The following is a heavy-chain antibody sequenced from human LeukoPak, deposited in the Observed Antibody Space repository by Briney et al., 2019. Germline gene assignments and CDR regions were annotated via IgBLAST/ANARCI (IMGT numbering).Heavy chain of an antibody. CDR1: GFTFSTYD. D-gene: IGHD5-18*01. CDR3: AKEEIQLWFVWFDP. J-gene: IGHJ5*02. CDR2: IRYDGSNK. Sequence: PGGSLRLSCAASGFTFSTYDMNWVRQAPGKGLEWVAFIRYDGSNKYYADSVKGRFTISRDNSKNTLYLQMNSLRAEDTAVYYCAKEEIQLWFVWFDPWGQGTLVTVSS. V-gene: IGHV3-30*02.